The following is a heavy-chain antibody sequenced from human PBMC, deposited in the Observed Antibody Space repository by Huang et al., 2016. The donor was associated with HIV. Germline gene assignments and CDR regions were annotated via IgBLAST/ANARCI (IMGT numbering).Heavy chain of an antibody. Sequence: EVQFVESGGGLVKPGRSLRLSCKASGFTFGNYGMSWFRQAPGKGLEGVGLIRSKDYFGTTEYAASVKGRFTISRDDSKSIADLQMNSLKPEDTAVYYCTRDSVYPNYYDGSGFYFDYWGQGTLVTVSS. CDR3: TRDSVYPNYYDGSGFYFDY. CDR1: GFTFGNYG. CDR2: IRSKDYFGTT. J-gene: IGHJ4*02. D-gene: IGHD3-22*01. V-gene: IGHV3-49*05.